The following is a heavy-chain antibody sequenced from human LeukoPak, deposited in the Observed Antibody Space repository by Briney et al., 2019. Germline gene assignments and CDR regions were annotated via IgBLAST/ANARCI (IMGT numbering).Heavy chain of an antibody. D-gene: IGHD3-16*02. V-gene: IGHV3-23*01. CDR1: GFTFSTYA. J-gene: IGHJ3*02. CDR3: AKDPVVGAPHVFDT. CDR2: ISGGIMINT. Sequence: GGSLRLSCAASGFTFSTYAMSWVRQAPGKGLEWVAAISGGIMINTYYTDSVKGRFTISRDNSKNTLYLQMNSLRDDDTAVYYCAKDPVVGAPHVFDTWGQGTMVTVSS.